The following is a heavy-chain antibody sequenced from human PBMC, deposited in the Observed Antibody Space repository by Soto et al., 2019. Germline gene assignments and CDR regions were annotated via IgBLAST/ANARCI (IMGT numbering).Heavy chain of an antibody. CDR1: GGSISSGGYY. D-gene: IGHD3-22*01. CDR2: IYYSGST. Sequence: SETLSLTCTVSGGSISSGGYYWSWIRQHPGKGLEWIGYIYYSGSTYYNPSLKSRVTISVDTSKNQFSLKLSSVTAAATAVYYCAREPPRRGYYYDSSGSQEPGYWGQGTLVTVSS. J-gene: IGHJ4*02. CDR3: AREPPRRGYYYDSSGSQEPGY. V-gene: IGHV4-31*03.